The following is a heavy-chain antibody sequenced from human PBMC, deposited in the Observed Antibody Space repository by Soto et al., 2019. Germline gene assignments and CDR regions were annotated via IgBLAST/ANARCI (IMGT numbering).Heavy chain of an antibody. D-gene: IGHD5-12*01. CDR1: GFSLSNFE. J-gene: IGHJ5*02. Sequence: PGGSLRLSCAASGFSLSNFEMNWVRQAPGKGLEWISHITSGDATTYYADSVKGRFTISRDDAKSSLYLQMNDLRGEDTAVYYCAREGSYGYGLFDLWRQRTLVTVSS. V-gene: IGHV3-48*03. CDR2: ITSGDATT. CDR3: AREGSYGYGLFDL.